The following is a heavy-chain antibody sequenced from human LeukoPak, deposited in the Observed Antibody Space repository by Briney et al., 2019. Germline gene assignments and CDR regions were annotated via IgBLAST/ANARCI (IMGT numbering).Heavy chain of an antibody. CDR1: GGSISSYY. V-gene: IGHV4-59*01. D-gene: IGHD3-10*02. Sequence: PSETLSLTCSVSGGSISSYYWSWIRQPPGKGLEWSGYIYYSGSTNYNPSLKSRVTISVDTSKNQFSLKLRSVTTADTAVYYCARDSMLRYWGQGTLVTVSS. CDR3: ARDSMLRY. J-gene: IGHJ4*02. CDR2: IYYSGST.